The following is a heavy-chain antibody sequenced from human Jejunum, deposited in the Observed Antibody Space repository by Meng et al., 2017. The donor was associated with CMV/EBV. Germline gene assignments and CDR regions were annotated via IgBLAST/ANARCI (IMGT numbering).Heavy chain of an antibody. CDR2: IYRDGDTT. V-gene: IGHV3-23*03. D-gene: IGHD6-13*01. CDR1: RITFRSYA. CDR3: AREGGYTRPHYLDY. Sequence: GSRITFRSYAVPWVRQAPGKGLAWVAVIYRDGDTTDYADSVRGRFTLSRDNSKNTLYLQMNSLRADDTAVYYCAREGGYTRPHYLDYWGQGTLVTVSS. J-gene: IGHJ4*02.